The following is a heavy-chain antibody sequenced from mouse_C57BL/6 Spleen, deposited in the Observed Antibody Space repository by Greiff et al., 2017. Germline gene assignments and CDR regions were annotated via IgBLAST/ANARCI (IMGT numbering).Heavy chain of an antibody. CDR2: ISSGGSYT. Sequence: EVQGVESGGDLVKPGGSLKLSCAASGFTFSSYGMSWVRQTPDKRLEWVATISSGGSYTYYPDSVKGRFTISRDNAKNTLYLQMSSLKSEDTAMYYCASHSKEDAMDYWGQGTSVTVSS. J-gene: IGHJ4*01. CDR1: GFTFSSYG. CDR3: ASHSKEDAMDY. V-gene: IGHV5-6*01. D-gene: IGHD2-5*01.